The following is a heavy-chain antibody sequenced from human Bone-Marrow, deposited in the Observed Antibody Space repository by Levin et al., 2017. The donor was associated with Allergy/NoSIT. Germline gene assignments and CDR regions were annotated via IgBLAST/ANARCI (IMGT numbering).Heavy chain of an antibody. Sequence: GGSLRLSCAASGFTFSTYGMHWVRQAPGKGLEWVAGMSYDGSEKDYADSVKGRFTISRDNSKNTLYLQMNSLGAEDTAIYFCAGGGPGNFFYNFWGQGTLVTVSS. CDR3: AGGGPGNFFYNF. CDR1: GFTFSTYG. CDR2: MSYDGSEK. D-gene: IGHD3-10*01. J-gene: IGHJ4*02. V-gene: IGHV3-30*03.